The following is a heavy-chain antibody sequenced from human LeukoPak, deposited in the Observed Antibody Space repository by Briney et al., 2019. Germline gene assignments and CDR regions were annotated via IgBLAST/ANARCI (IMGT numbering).Heavy chain of an antibody. D-gene: IGHD6-6*01. Sequence: SETLSLTCTVSGGSISSFHLSWIRQSPGKGLEWIGYIYYSGSTNYNPSLKSRVTISVDTSKNQFSLKLSSVTAADTAVYYCAREVAAPNWFDPWGQGTLVTVSS. J-gene: IGHJ5*02. CDR2: IYYSGST. CDR1: GGSISSFH. CDR3: AREVAAPNWFDP. V-gene: IGHV4-59*01.